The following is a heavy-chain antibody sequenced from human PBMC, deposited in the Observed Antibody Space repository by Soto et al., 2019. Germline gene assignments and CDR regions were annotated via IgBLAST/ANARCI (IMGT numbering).Heavy chain of an antibody. D-gene: IGHD5-18*01. CDR1: GGSISSGGYY. Sequence: SETLSLTCTVSGGSISSGGYYCSWFRQHPGKGLEWIGYIYYSGSTYYNPSLKSRVTISVDTSKNQFSLKLSSVTAADTAVYYCARSGYSYGPNPLLYWGQGTLVT. V-gene: IGHV4-31*03. CDR2: IYYSGST. CDR3: ARSGYSYGPNPLLY. J-gene: IGHJ4*02.